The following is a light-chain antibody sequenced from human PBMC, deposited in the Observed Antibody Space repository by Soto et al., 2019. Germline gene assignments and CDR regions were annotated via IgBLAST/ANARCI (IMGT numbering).Light chain of an antibody. J-gene: IGKJ1*01. CDR1: QNLGTLY. Sequence: EIVFTQSPGTLSLSPGESGTLSCRASQNLGTLYLAWFQQKSGQAPRLLIYSASRRATGIPDRFTGSGSGTDFTLTINRVETEDFAVYVCQQYAGSPRTVGQGTKGDIK. V-gene: IGKV3-20*01. CDR3: QQYAGSPRT. CDR2: SAS.